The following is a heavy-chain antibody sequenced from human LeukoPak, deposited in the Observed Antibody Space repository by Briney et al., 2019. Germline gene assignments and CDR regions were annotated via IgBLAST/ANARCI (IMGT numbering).Heavy chain of an antibody. CDR3: ARGIFLSGYELFDP. J-gene: IGHJ5*02. Sequence: GGSLRLSCAASGLTFSSYGMSWVRQAPGKGLEWVSAISGSGGSTYYADSVKGRFTISRDNSKNTLYLQMNSLRAEDTAVYYCARGIFLSGYELFDPWGQGTLVTVSS. D-gene: IGHD5-12*01. V-gene: IGHV3-23*01. CDR1: GLTFSSYG. CDR2: ISGSGGST.